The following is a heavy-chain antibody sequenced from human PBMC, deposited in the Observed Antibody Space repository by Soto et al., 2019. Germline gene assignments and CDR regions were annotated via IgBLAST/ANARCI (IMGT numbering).Heavy chain of an antibody. CDR3: AKPLLGYYYYGMDV. CDR2: ISGSGGST. Sequence: GGSLRLSCAASGFTFSSYAMSWVRQAPGKGLEWVSAISGSGGSTYYADSVKGRFTISRDNSKNTLYLQMNSLRDEDTAVYYCAKPLLGYYYYGMDVWGQGTTVTVSS. V-gene: IGHV3-23*01. CDR1: GFTFSSYA. D-gene: IGHD2-8*02. J-gene: IGHJ6*02.